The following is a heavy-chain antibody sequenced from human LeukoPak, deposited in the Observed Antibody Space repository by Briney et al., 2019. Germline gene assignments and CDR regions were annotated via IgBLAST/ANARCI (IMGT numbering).Heavy chain of an antibody. CDR2: MDSESRHT. CDR3: TKDAGYASDY. CDR1: GFSFCITW. V-gene: IGHV3-74*01. J-gene: IGHJ4*02. Sequence: GGSLTLSCAASGFSFCITWMLWVRQAPGKGLEWVALMDSESRHTNYADSVQGRFTISRDNAKNTVYLQMSSLRVEDTAVYYCTKDAGYASDYWGEGILVPVSS. D-gene: IGHD2-15*01.